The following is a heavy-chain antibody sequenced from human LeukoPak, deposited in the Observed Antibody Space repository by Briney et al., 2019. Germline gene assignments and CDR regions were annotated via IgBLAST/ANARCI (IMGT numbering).Heavy chain of an antibody. J-gene: IGHJ6*04. D-gene: IGHD5-12*01. CDR3: ARDWVDGYYYYGMDV. V-gene: IGHV3-30*04. CDR1: GFTFSSYA. CDR2: ISYDGSNK. Sequence: GGSLRLSCAASGFTFSSYAMHWVRQAPGKGLEWVAVISYDGSNKYYADSVKGRFTISRDNSKNTLYLQMNSLRAEDTAAYYCARDWVDGYYYYGMDVWGKGTTVTVSS.